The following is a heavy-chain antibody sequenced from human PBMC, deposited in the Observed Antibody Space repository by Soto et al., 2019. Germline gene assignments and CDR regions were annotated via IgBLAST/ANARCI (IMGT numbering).Heavy chain of an antibody. CDR3: AGGTNYYETSVYPLFDY. J-gene: IGHJ4*02. Sequence: PSETLSLTCTVSGGSISSGGYYWTWIRQYPGKGLEWIGYIYYSGSTYYNPSLKSRVTISVDTSKNQFSLKLSSVTAADTAVYYCAGGTNYYETSVYPLFDYWGQGTLVTVST. CDR1: GGSISSGGYY. CDR2: IYYSGST. V-gene: IGHV4-31*03. D-gene: IGHD3-22*01.